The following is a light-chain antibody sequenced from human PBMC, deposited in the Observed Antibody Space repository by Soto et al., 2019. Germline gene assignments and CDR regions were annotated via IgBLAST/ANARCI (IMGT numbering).Light chain of an antibody. J-gene: IGKJ1*01. CDR2: DAS. CDR1: QSISSW. Sequence: DSQMTQSPSTLSASGGGRFPRTSRASQSISSWLAWYQQKPGKAPKLLIYDASSLESGVPSRFSGSGSGTEFTLTISSLQPDDFATYYCQQYNSYPWTFGQGTKVDIK. CDR3: QQYNSYPWT. V-gene: IGKV1-5*01.